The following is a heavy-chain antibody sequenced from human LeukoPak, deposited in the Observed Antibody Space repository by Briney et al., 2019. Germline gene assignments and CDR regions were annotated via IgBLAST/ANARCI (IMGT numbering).Heavy chain of an antibody. CDR1: GFTFSSYG. CDR2: IWYDGSNK. CDR3: ARDRGSSGWYHAFDI. V-gene: IGHV3-33*01. D-gene: IGHD6-19*01. J-gene: IGHJ3*02. Sequence: PGGSLRPSWAASGFTFSSYGMHGFRQAPGKGRKWVPVIWYDGSNKYYADSVKGRFTISRDNSKNTLYLQMNSLRAEDTAMYYCARDRGSSGWYHAFDIWGQGTMVTVSS.